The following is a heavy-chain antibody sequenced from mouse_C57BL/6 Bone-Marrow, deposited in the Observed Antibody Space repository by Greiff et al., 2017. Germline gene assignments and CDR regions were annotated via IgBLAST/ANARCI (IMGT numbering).Heavy chain of an antibody. V-gene: IGHV1-55*01. CDR1: GYTFTSYW. D-gene: IGHD2-3*01. J-gene: IGHJ4*01. CDR3: AREDDGYYLYYAMDY. Sequence: QVQLQQPGAELVKPGASVKMSCKASGYTFTSYWITWVKQRPGQGLEWIGDIYPGSGSTNYNEKFKSKATLTVDTSSSTAYMQLSSLTSKDSTVYYCAREDDGYYLYYAMDYWGQGTSVTVSS. CDR2: IYPGSGST.